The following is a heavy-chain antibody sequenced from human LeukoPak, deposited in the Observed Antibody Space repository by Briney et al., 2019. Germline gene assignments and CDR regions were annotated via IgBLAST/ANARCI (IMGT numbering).Heavy chain of an antibody. V-gene: IGHV4-34*01. J-gene: IGHJ6*03. Sequence: PSETLSLTCAVYGGSFSGYYWSWIRQPPGKGLEWIGEINHSGSTNYNPSLKSRVTISVDTSKNQFSLKLSSVTAADTAVYYCARECGYYYYMDVWGKGTTVTVSS. D-gene: IGHD2-21*01. CDR2: INHSGST. CDR3: ARECGYYYYMDV. CDR1: GGSFSGYY.